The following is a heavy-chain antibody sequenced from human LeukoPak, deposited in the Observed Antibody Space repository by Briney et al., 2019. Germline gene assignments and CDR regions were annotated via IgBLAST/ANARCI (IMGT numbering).Heavy chain of an antibody. J-gene: IGHJ5*02. Sequence: PGGSLRLSCAASGFTFSSYAMSWVRQAPGKGLEWVSAISGSGGSTYYADSVKGRFTTSRDNSKNTLYLEMTSLRVEDAAVYYCARGSGRVVVNNCFDPWGQGTLVTVSS. D-gene: IGHD3-16*01. V-gene: IGHV3-23*01. CDR3: ARGSGRVVVNNCFDP. CDR1: GFTFSSYA. CDR2: ISGSGGST.